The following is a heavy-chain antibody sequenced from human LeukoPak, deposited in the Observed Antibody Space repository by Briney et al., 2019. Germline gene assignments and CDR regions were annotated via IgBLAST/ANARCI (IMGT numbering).Heavy chain of an antibody. V-gene: IGHV1-69*05. J-gene: IGHJ3*02. Sequence: GASVKVSCKASGGTFSSYAISWVRQAPGQGLEWMGGIIPIFGTANYAQKFQGRVTITTDESTSTAYMELSSLRSEDTAVYYCAGGIKRQFEGAFDIWGQGTMVIVSS. CDR2: IIPIFGTA. CDR3: AGGIKRQFEGAFDI. CDR1: GGTFSSYA. D-gene: IGHD3-16*01.